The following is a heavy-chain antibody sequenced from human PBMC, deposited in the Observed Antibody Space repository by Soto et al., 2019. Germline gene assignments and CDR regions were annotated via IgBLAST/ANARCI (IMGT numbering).Heavy chain of an antibody. D-gene: IGHD2-2*01. Sequence: SQTLSLTCAISGDSVSSNSAAWNWIRQSPSRGLEWLGRTYYRSKWYNDYAVSVKSRITINPDTSKNQFSLQLNSVTPEDTAVYYCARDLIGSCSSNRCPLNYYGMDVWGQGTTVTVSS. J-gene: IGHJ6*02. CDR2: TYYRSKWYN. CDR1: GDSVSSNSAA. CDR3: ARDLIGSCSSNRCPLNYYGMDV. V-gene: IGHV6-1*01.